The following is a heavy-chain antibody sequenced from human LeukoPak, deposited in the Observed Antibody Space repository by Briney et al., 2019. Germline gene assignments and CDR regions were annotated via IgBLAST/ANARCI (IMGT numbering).Heavy chain of an antibody. V-gene: IGHV1-46*01. J-gene: IGHJ4*02. Sequence: ASVEVSFKASGYTFTSYYMHWVRQAPGQGLEWMGIVNRSGGSTSYAQKFQGRVTMTRDTSTSTVYMELSSLRSEDTAVYYCAREAPDTLYFDYWGQGTLVTVSS. CDR2: VNRSGGST. D-gene: IGHD3-16*01. CDR3: AREAPDTLYFDY. CDR1: GYTFTSYY.